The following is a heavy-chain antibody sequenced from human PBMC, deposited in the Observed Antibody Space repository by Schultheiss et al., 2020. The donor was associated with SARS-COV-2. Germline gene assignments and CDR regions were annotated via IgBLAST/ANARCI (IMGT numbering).Heavy chain of an antibody. CDR2: ISYDGSNK. V-gene: IGHV3-30-3*01. J-gene: IGHJ6*02. D-gene: IGHD5/OR15-5a*01. Sequence: GGSLRLSCAASGFTFSSYAMHWVRQAPGKGLEWVAVISYDGSNKYYADSVKGRFTISRDNSKNTLYLQMNSLRAEDTAVYYCARDSVDDYYYYGMDVWGQGTTVTVSS. CDR3: ARDSVDDYYYYGMDV. CDR1: GFTFSSYA.